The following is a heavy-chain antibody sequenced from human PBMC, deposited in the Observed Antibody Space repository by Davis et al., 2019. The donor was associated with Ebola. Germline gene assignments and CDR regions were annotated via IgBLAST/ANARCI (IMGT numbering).Heavy chain of an antibody. CDR2: ITASGGHS. Sequence: GESLKISCATSGFTFTHYAMTRVRQAPGKGLQWVSSITASGGHSFYADSVKGRFTISRDSSRNMVYLQMNSLRAEDTAVYYCAKVVVAATYYYYGMDVWGQGTTVIVSS. J-gene: IGHJ6*02. V-gene: IGHV3-23*01. D-gene: IGHD2-15*01. CDR1: GFTFTHYA. CDR3: AKVVVAATYYYYGMDV.